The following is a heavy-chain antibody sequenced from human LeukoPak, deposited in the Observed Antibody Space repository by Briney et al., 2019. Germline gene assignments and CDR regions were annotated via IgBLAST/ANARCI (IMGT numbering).Heavy chain of an antibody. CDR3: ARQEGEDPDEDAFDI. Sequence: GEALEISCQGSGYRFTSYWIGWGRAMPGKGLEGRGIIYPGEYDNRYSPSVQGQVTISDDKSIRTAYLEWSRMKGWDTAMYYCARQEGEDPDEDAFDIWGRGTIVTVSS. D-gene: IGHD1-26*01. CDR2: IYPGEYDN. V-gene: IGHV5-51*01. J-gene: IGHJ3*02. CDR1: GYRFTSYW.